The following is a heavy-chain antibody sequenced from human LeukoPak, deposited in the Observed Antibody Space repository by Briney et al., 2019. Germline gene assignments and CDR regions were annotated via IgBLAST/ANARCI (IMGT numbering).Heavy chain of an antibody. D-gene: IGHD5-18*01. CDR1: GGSISSYY. J-gene: IGHJ4*02. Sequence: PSETLSLTCTVSGGSISSYYWSWIRQPPGKGLEWVGHIYYSGSTNYNPSLKSRVTISIDTSKNQFSLGLNSVTAADTAAYYCARGAAGYSYGWGQGTLVTVSS. CDR3: ARGAAGYSYG. V-gene: IGHV4-59*01. CDR2: IYYSGST.